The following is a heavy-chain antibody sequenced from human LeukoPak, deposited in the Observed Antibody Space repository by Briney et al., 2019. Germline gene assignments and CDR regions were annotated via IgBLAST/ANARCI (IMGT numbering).Heavy chain of an antibody. V-gene: IGHV3-43*01. D-gene: IGHD2-21*02. J-gene: IGHJ4*02. CDR3: AKSGHIVVVTANPGY. CDR1: GFTFDDYT. Sequence: SGGSLRLSCAASGFTFDDYTMHWVRQAPGKGLEWVSLISWDGGSTYYADSVKGRFTISRDNSKNTLYLQMNSLRAEDTAVYYCAKSGHIVVVTANPGYWGQGTLVTVSS. CDR2: ISWDGGST.